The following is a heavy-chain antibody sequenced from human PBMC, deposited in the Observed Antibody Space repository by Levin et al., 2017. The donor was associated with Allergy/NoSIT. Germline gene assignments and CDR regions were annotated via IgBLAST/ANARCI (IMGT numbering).Heavy chain of an antibody. CDR3: ARDSSGLYYFDY. CDR2: ISYDGSNK. J-gene: IGHJ4*02. CDR1: EFTFSSYT. Sequence: GGSLRLSCAASEFTFSSYTMHWVRQAPGKGLEWVAVISYDGSNKYYADSVKGRFTISRDNSKNTLYLQMNSLRAEDTAVYYCARDSSGLYYFDYWGQGTLVTVS. V-gene: IGHV3-30*04. D-gene: IGHD6-19*01.